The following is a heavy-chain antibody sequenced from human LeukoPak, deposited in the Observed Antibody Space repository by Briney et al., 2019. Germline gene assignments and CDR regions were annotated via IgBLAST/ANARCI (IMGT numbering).Heavy chain of an antibody. D-gene: IGHD1-1*01. CDR3: VRGWIDAFDL. CDR2: INGIETIT. J-gene: IGHJ3*01. CDR1: GFTFSSSW. V-gene: IGHV3-74*01. Sequence: GGSLRLFCAASGFTFSSSWMYWVRQGPGKGLVWVSRINGIETITNYADSVKGRFTISRDNAKNTVYLQMNSLRAEDTAIYYCVRGWIDAFDLWGQGTVVTVSS.